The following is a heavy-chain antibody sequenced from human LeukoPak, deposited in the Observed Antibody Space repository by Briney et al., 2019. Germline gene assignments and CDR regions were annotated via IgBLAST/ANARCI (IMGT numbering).Heavy chain of an antibody. CDR1: GGSISSSSYY. J-gene: IGHJ4*02. Sequence: SETLSLTCSVSGGSISSSSYYWGWIRQPPGKGLEWIGSIYYSRSTYYSPSLKSRVTLSVDTSKNQFSLKLSSVTAADTAVYYCAREGDDSSGKYYFDYWGQGTLVTVSS. V-gene: IGHV4-39*02. CDR3: AREGDDSSGKYYFDY. CDR2: IYYSRST. D-gene: IGHD3-22*01.